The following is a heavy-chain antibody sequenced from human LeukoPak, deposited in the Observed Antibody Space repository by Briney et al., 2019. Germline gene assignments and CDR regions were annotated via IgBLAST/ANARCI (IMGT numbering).Heavy chain of an antibody. Sequence: GGSLRLSCAASGFTFSSYSMNWVRQAPGKGLEWVSYISSGSSTIYYADSVKGRFTISRDNAKNSLYLQMNSLRDEDTAVYYCARDMKSGRRAYAFDIWGQGTMVTVSS. CDR3: ARDMKSGRRAYAFDI. CDR1: GFTFSSYS. J-gene: IGHJ3*02. CDR2: ISSGSSTI. D-gene: IGHD1-26*01. V-gene: IGHV3-48*02.